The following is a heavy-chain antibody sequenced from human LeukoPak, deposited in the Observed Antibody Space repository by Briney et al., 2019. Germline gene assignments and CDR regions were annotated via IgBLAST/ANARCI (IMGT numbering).Heavy chain of an antibody. D-gene: IGHD3-22*01. V-gene: IGHV3-23*01. CDR1: GFTFSTYA. J-gene: IGHJ4*02. Sequence: GGSLRLSCAASGFTFSTYAMSWIRQAPGKGLEWVSALSNSGGSGGTTYFADSVKGRFSISRDNSKSTLYLQLSSLTAEDTAVYYCAKAMSTDHYDSKGFYRVDFDSWGQGTLVTVSS. CDR3: AKAMSTDHYDSKGFYRVDFDS. CDR2: LSNSGGSGGTT.